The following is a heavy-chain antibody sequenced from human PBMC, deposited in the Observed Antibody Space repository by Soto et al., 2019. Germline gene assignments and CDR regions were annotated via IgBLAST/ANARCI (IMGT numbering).Heavy chain of an antibody. Sequence: QLQLQESGPGLVKPSETLSLTCTVSGDSISSSSYYWGWIRQPPGKELEWIGSINYSGTTYYNPSLKSRVTISVDTSKNQFSLKLSSVTAADTAVYYCARRRALVVAAIQVYSFDCWGQGTLVTVSS. CDR1: GDSISSSSYY. CDR3: ARRRALVVAAIQVYSFDC. J-gene: IGHJ4*02. D-gene: IGHD2-15*01. V-gene: IGHV4-39*01. CDR2: INYSGTT.